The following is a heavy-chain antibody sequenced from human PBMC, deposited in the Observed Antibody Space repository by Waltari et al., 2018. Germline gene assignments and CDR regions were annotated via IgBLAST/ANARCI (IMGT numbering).Heavy chain of an antibody. CDR1: GGSFSGYY. Sequence: QVQLQQWGAGLLKPSETLSLTCAVYGGSFSGYYWSWIRQPPGKGLEWIGEINHSGSTNYNPSLKSRVTISVDTSKNQFSLKLSSVTAADTAVYYCARYALEGDPTNVDYWGQGTLVTVSS. V-gene: IGHV4-34*01. CDR2: INHSGST. CDR3: ARYALEGDPTNVDY. J-gene: IGHJ4*02.